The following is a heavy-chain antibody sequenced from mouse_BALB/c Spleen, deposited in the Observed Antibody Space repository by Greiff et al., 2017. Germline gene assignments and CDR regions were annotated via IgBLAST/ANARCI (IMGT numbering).Heavy chain of an antibody. D-gene: IGHD1-1*01. V-gene: IGHV10-1*02. CDR1: GFTFNTYA. J-gene: IGHJ4*01. CDR2: IRSKSNNYAT. Sequence: EVQLVESGGGLVQPKGSLKLSCAASGFTFNTYAMNWVRQAPGKGLEWVARIRSKSNNYATYYADSVKDRFTISRDDSQSMLYLQMNNLKTEDTAMYYCVRHGSSPYAMDYWGQGTSVTVSS. CDR3: VRHGSSPYAMDY.